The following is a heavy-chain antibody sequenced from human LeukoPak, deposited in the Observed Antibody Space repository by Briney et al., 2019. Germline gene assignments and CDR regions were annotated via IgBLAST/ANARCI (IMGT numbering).Heavy chain of an antibody. Sequence: GASVKVSCKASSYTFTSYGISWVRQAPGQGLEWMGWIGPYNGNTNYAQNLRGRVTMTTDTSTSTAYMELGSLGSDDTAVYYCARDQDSLVRGVIGYWGQGTLVTVSS. V-gene: IGHV1-18*01. CDR2: IGPYNGNT. CDR1: SYTFTSYG. CDR3: ARDQDSLVRGVIGY. D-gene: IGHD3-10*01. J-gene: IGHJ4*02.